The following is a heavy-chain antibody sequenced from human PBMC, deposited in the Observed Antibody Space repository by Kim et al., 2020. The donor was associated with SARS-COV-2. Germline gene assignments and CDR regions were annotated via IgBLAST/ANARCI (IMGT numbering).Heavy chain of an antibody. V-gene: IGHV3-30*02. D-gene: IGHD3-10*01. Sequence: DSVKGRFTISRDNSKNTLYLQMNSLRAEDTAVYYCAKGTDYYGSGSPDYWGQGTLVTVSS. CDR3: AKGTDYYGSGSPDY. J-gene: IGHJ4*02.